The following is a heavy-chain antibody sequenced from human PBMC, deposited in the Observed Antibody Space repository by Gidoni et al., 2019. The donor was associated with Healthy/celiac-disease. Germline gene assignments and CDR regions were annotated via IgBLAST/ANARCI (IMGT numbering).Heavy chain of an antibody. Sequence: EVHLLESGGVLVQPGWSLRLSCAASGFTFSSYAMSWVRQAPGKGLAWVSAISGSGGSTYYADYVKGRFTISRDNAKNTMYLQMNSLRAEDTAVYYCAGRSSSSPFDYWGQGTLVTVSS. CDR3: AGRSSSSPFDY. D-gene: IGHD6-6*01. CDR2: ISGSGGST. J-gene: IGHJ4*02. CDR1: GFTFSSYA. V-gene: IGHV3-23*01.